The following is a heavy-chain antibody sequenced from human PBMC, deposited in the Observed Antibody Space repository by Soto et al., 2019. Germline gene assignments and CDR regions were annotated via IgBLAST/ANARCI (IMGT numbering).Heavy chain of an antibody. CDR1: GYTFTNYG. J-gene: IGHJ3*02. V-gene: IGHV1-18*01. CDR3: ARDATTMGYFEWSDDAFDI. CDR2: VSAYNGNT. Sequence: ASVKVSCKASGYTFTNYGISWVRQAPGQGLEWMGWVSAYNGNTNYAQKLQGRVTMTTDTSTSTAYMELRSLRSDDTAVDYCARDATTMGYFEWSDDAFDIWGQGTMVTVSS. D-gene: IGHD3-9*01.